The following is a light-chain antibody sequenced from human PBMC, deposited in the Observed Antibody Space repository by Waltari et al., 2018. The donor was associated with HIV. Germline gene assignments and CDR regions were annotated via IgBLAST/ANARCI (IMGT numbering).Light chain of an antibody. CDR2: GAS. J-gene: IGKJ4*01. Sequence: EIVMTQSPSTLSVSPGDRGTLSCRASQNINNTLAWYQLKPGQAPRLLISGASTRATGIPARFSGSGSGTDFTLNIGTLQSEDFAVYYCQQYNKWPRTFGRGTKVEIK. V-gene: IGKV3-15*01. CDR3: QQYNKWPRT. CDR1: QNINNT.